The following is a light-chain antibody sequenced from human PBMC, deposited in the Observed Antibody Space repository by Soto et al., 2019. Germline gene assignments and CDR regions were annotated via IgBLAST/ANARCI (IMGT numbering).Light chain of an antibody. CDR3: QQYNDYWT. J-gene: IGKJ1*01. CDR2: KAS. Sequence: DIQMTQYPSTLSASVGDRVTITCRASQSISSWLAWYQQKPGKAPKLLIYKASTLESGVPSRFSGGGSGTEFTLTISSLQPDDFATYYCQQYNDYWTFGQGTTLEIK. V-gene: IGKV1-5*03. CDR1: QSISSW.